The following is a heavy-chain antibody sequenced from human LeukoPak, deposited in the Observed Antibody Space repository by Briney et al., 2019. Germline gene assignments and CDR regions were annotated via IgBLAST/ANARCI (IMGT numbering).Heavy chain of an antibody. V-gene: IGHV4-59*01. CDR2: IYHSGST. Sequence: SETLSLTCTVSGGSISSYYWSWIRQPPGKGLEWIGYIYHSGSTNYNPSLKSRVTISVDTSKNQFSLKLSSVTAADTAVYYCARQPPLRFLEWSTSGAFDIWGQGTMVTVSS. D-gene: IGHD3-3*01. CDR1: GGSISSYY. J-gene: IGHJ3*02. CDR3: ARQPPLRFLEWSTSGAFDI.